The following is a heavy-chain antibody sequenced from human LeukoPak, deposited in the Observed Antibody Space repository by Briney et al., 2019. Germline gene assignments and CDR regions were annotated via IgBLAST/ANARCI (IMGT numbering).Heavy chain of an antibody. Sequence: GRSLRLSCTGSGFTFGDYALSWVRQAPGKGLEWVGFIRSKAYGGTIEYAASVKGRFTISRDDSKSIAYLQMNSLKTEDTAVYYCTRVEKQWLPYFDYWGQGTLVTVSS. D-gene: IGHD6-19*01. CDR1: GFTFGDYA. V-gene: IGHV3-49*04. J-gene: IGHJ4*02. CDR2: IRSKAYGGTI. CDR3: TRVEKQWLPYFDY.